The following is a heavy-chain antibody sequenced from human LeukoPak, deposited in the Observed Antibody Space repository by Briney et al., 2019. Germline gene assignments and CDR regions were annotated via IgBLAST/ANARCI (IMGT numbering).Heavy chain of an antibody. Sequence: GASVKVSCKASGYTFTSYYMHWVRQAPGQGLEWMGIINPSGGSTSYAQKFQGRVTMTRDTSTSTVYMELSSLGSEDTAVYYCARDYRLYSGSSPRYWFDPWGQGTLVTVSS. CDR1: GYTFTSYY. V-gene: IGHV1-46*01. CDR2: INPSGGST. CDR3: ARDYRLYSGSSPRYWFDP. J-gene: IGHJ5*02. D-gene: IGHD1-26*01.